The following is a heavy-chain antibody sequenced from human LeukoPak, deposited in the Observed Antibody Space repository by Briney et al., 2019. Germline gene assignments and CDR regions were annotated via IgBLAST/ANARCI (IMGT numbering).Heavy chain of an antibody. D-gene: IGHD2/OR15-2a*01. J-gene: IGHJ3*02. CDR3: AREFLSGSFDI. CDR1: GLSFSSYT. Sequence: PGGSLRLSCAASGLSFSSYTFNWVRQTPGKGLEWISYISDSSSTVYYADSVKGRFTISRDNAENSLFLQMNSLRDEDTAVYYCAREFLSGSFDIWGQGTKVTVSS. CDR2: ISDSSSTV. V-gene: IGHV3-48*02.